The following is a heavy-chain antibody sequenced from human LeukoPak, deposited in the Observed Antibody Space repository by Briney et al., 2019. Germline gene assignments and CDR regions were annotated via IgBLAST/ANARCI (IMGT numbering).Heavy chain of an antibody. J-gene: IGHJ5*02. V-gene: IGHV4-39*07. CDR1: GGSISSSSYY. Sequence: PSDTLSLTCTVSGGSISSSSYYWGWIRQTPGKGLEWIVEINRGGSTNYNPSLKSRVTISVDTSKNQFSLNLSSVTAADTAVYYCAMGLGYCSGGNCYESGSVWFDPWGQGTLVTVSS. D-gene: IGHD2-15*01. CDR2: INRGGST. CDR3: AMGLGYCSGGNCYESGSVWFDP.